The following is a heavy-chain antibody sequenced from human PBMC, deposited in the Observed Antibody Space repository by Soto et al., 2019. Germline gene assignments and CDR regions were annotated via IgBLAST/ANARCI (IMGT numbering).Heavy chain of an antibody. CDR2: ISYDGTNR. CDR1: GLTFSNYA. D-gene: IGHD4-17*01. CDR3: ARESSSTVTTGGGGSAKDY. V-gene: IGHV3-30-3*01. J-gene: IGHJ4*02. Sequence: QVHLVESGGGVVQPGRSLRLSCAAPGLTFSNYAMHWVRQAPGKGLEWVAFISYDGTNRCYPDSVKGRFTISRDNSKNTVYLQMNSLKTEDTAVYYCARESSSTVTTGGGGSAKDYWGQGTLVTVSS.